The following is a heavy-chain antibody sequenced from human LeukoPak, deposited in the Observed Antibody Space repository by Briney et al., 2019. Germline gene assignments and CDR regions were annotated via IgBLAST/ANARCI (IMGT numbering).Heavy chain of an antibody. CDR1: GFTFSSYW. J-gene: IGHJ6*03. CDR2: IRKEGGEK. V-gene: IGHV3-7*01. D-gene: IGHD1-26*01. Sequence: GGSLRLSCAASGFTFSSYWMSWVRQAPGKGLGGWANIRKEGGEKYYVDSVKGRFTISRDNAKNSLYLQMNSLRAEDTAVYYCARDPYSGTYGDTYYYYMDVWGKGTTVTISS. CDR3: ARDPYSGTYGDTYYYYMDV.